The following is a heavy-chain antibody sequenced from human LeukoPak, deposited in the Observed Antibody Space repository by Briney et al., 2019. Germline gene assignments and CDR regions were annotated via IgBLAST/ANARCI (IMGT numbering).Heavy chain of an antibody. CDR1: GFTFDDYG. CDR2: INWNGGST. D-gene: IGHD3-22*01. V-gene: IGHV3-20*04. CDR3: ARVDDYDSSGYYQP. J-gene: IGHJ5*02. Sequence: GGSLRLSCAASGFTFDDYGMSWVRQAPGKGLEWVSGINWNGGSTGYADSVKGRFTISRDNAKNSLYLQMNSLRAEDTALYYCARVDDYDSSGYYQPWGQGTLVTVSS.